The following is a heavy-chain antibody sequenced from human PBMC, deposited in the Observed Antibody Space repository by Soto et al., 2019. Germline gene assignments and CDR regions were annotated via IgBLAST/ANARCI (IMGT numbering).Heavy chain of an antibody. CDR3: ARCHSDSSGPGYLDS. V-gene: IGHV1-69*06. J-gene: IGHJ4*02. D-gene: IGHD3-22*01. Sequence: QVRLVQSEAEVKKAGSSVKVSCKASGGTFISDAVTWVRQAPGQGLEWMGGVIPMFPKANYAQKFQGRATITADKSTSTMYMELHSLKSEDTALYYCARCHSDSSGPGYLDSWGQGTLVTVTS. CDR2: VIPMFPKA. CDR1: GGTFISDA.